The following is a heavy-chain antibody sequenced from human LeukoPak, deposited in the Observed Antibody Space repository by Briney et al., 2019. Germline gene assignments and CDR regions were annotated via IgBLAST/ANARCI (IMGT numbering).Heavy chain of an antibody. Sequence: SETLSLTCAVYGGSFSGYYWSWIRQPPGKGLEWIGEINHSGSTNYNPSLNSRVTISVDTSKNQFSLKLSSVTAADTAVYYCARGFKYQLRQGRYYYYYMDVWGKGTTVTVSS. V-gene: IGHV4-34*01. CDR3: ARGFKYQLRQGRYYYYYMDV. CDR2: INHSGST. CDR1: GGSFSGYY. J-gene: IGHJ6*03. D-gene: IGHD2-2*01.